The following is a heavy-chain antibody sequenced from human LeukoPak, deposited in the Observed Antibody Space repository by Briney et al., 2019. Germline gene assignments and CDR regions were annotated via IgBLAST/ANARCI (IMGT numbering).Heavy chain of an antibody. V-gene: IGHV4-61*02. CDR3: ARGCGGDCYSARRAFDI. D-gene: IGHD2-21*02. CDR1: GGSISSGSYY. Sequence: SQTLSLTCTVSGGSISSGSYYWNWIRQPAGKRLEWIGRIYRSGSTNYNPSLKSRVTISVDTSKNQFSLKLSSVTAADTAVYYCARGCGGDCYSARRAFDIWGQGTMVTVSS. J-gene: IGHJ3*02. CDR2: IYRSGST.